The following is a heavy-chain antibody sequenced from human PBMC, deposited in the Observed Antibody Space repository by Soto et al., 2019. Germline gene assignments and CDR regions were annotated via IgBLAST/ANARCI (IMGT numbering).Heavy chain of an antibody. Sequence: SETLSLTCTVSGGSVSSSNCWSWVRQPPGKGLEWIGEIYHSGSTNYNPSLKSRVTISVDKSKNQFSLKLSSVTAADTAVYYCARTSAAGKYYYGMDVWGQGTTVTVSS. CDR2: IYHSGST. D-gene: IGHD6-13*01. J-gene: IGHJ6*02. CDR1: GGSVSSSNC. V-gene: IGHV4-4*02. CDR3: ARTSAAGKYYYGMDV.